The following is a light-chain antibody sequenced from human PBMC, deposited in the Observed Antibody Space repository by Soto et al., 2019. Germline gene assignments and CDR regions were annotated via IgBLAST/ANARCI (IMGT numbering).Light chain of an antibody. CDR2: VESSGTY. CDR3: ETWDTNTRV. Sequence: QAVVTQSSSASASLGSSVKLTCTLSSGHSSNIIAWHRQQPGKAPRFLMKVESSGTYNKGSGVPDRFSGSSSGAARYLTISNLRLEVEADYYCETWDTNTRVFGGGTKVTVL. V-gene: IGLV4-60*02. J-gene: IGLJ3*02. CDR1: SGHSSNI.